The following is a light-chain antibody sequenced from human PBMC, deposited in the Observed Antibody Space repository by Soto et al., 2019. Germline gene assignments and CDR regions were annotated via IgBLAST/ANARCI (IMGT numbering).Light chain of an antibody. J-gene: IGKJ1*01. CDR2: KVS. CDR3: VQATHSPWA. Sequence: DVVMTQTPLSSPVTLGQPASISCRSSPSLVHSDGNTYLSWLQQSPGQPPRLLIDKVSNRFSGGTGRFGGSGAETDFTLRISRVEPVYVGVYDCVQATHSPWAFGLGTVVDIK. V-gene: IGKV2-24*01. CDR1: PSLVHSDGNTY.